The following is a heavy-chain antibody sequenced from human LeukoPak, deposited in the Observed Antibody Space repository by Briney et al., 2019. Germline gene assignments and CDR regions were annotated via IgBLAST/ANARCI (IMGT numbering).Heavy chain of an antibody. D-gene: IGHD6-25*01. CDR2: ISGSGGTT. CDR3: AKFFDPSGGASGWTWTMDC. CDR1: GFTFSSYA. Sequence: GSLRLSCAASGFTFSSYAMSWVRQAPGKGLEWVSAISGSGGTTYYADFAKGRLSISRDNSENTLYLQMYSLRAEDTAVYHCAKFFDPSGGASGWTWTMDCWGQGTLVIVSS. J-gene: IGHJ4*02. V-gene: IGHV3-23*01.